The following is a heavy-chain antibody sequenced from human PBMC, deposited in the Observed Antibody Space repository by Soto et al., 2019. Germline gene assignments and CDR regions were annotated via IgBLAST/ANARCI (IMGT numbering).Heavy chain of an antibody. CDR3: ARVGSYASSGYYPKWFDP. J-gene: IGHJ5*02. V-gene: IGHV1-69*06. CDR1: GGTFSSYA. D-gene: IGHD3-22*01. CDR2: IIPIFGTA. Sequence: QVQLVQSGAEVKKPGSSVKVSCKASGGTFSSYAISWVRQAPGQGLEWMGGIIPIFGTANYAQKFQGRVTITADKSTSTAYMELSSLRSEDTAVYYCARVGSYASSGYYPKWFDPWGQGTLVTVSS.